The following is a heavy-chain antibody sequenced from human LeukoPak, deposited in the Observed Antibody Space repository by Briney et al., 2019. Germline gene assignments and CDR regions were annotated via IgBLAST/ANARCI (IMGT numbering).Heavy chain of an antibody. V-gene: IGHV4-34*01. CDR3: ARESGVGTTEY. CDR1: GGSFSCYY. Sequence: ETLSLTCAVYGGSFSCYYWSWIRQPPGKGLEWIGEINHSGSTNYNPSLKSRVTISVDTSKNQFSLKLSSVTAADTAIYYCARESGVGTTEYWGQGTLVTVSS. J-gene: IGHJ4*02. D-gene: IGHD1-26*01. CDR2: INHSGST.